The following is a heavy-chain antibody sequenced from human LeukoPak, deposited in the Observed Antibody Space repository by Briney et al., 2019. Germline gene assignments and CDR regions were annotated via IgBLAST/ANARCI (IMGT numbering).Heavy chain of an antibody. CDR1: GFTFSSYW. J-gene: IGHJ4*02. Sequence: GGSLRLSCAASGFTFSSYWMHWVRQAPGKGLVWVSRINSDGSSTSYADSVKGRFTISRDNAKNTLYLQMNSLRAEDTAVYHCVKDSPPRYSGSPPAYWGQGTLVTVSS. CDR3: VKDSPPRYSGSPPAY. CDR2: INSDGSST. V-gene: IGHV3-74*01. D-gene: IGHD1-26*01.